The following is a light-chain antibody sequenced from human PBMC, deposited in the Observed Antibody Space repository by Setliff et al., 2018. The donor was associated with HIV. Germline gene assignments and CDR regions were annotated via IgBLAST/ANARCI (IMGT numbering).Light chain of an antibody. CDR1: SGDVGGYNY. J-gene: IGLJ1*01. Sequence: QSALTQPPSASGSPGQSVTISCTGTSGDVGGYNYVSWYQQHPGKAPKLMIYEVSNRPSGVSNRFSGSKSGNTASLTISGLQAEDEADYYCSSYTSSSTPYVFGTGTKVTVL. CDR2: EVS. V-gene: IGLV2-14*01. CDR3: SSYTSSSTPYV.